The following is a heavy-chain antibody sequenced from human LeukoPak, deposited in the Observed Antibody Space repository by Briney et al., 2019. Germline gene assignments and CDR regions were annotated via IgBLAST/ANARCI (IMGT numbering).Heavy chain of an antibody. CDR2: INPDGSTT. V-gene: IGHV3-74*01. CDR3: AKDRGITIFGVVSHPGYYFDY. D-gene: IGHD3-3*01. Sequence: GESLRLSCAASGFTFSRCWIHWVRQAPGKGLEWGSRINPDGSTTTYADSVKGRFTISRDNAKNTVYLQMNSLRAEDTAVYYCAKDRGITIFGVVSHPGYYFDYWGQGTLVTVSS. CDR1: GFTFSRCW. J-gene: IGHJ4*02.